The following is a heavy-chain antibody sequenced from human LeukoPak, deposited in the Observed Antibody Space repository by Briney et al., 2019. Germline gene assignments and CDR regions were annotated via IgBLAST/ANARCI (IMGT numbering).Heavy chain of an antibody. CDR1: GYTFTGYY. V-gene: IGHV1-2*02. J-gene: IGHJ6*02. CDR2: INPNSGGI. CDR3: AKGLDASWTNGMDV. D-gene: IGHD1-1*01. Sequence: ASVKVSCKTSGYTFTGYYMHWVRQAPGQGVGWMGWINPNSGGIHYAQKFQGRVSMTRDTSINTAYMELSSLRSDDTAVYYCAKGLDASWTNGMDVWGQGTTVTVSS.